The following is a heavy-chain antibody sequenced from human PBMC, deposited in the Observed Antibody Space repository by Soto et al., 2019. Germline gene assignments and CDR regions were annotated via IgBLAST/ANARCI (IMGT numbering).Heavy chain of an antibody. D-gene: IGHD2-21*02. CDR2: VHYSGSI. V-gene: IGHV4-30-4*08. J-gene: IGHJ6*04. CDR3: VSEDDGGDRESYGLDV. Sequence: SETLSLTCTVSGGSISYEYYHWTWIRQSPGKGLEWIGYVHYSGSIMYNPSFKSRVTISVDTSKNQFSLHLSSVTAADTAVFFCVSEDDGGDRESYGLDVWGKGTTVTVFS. CDR1: GGSISYEYYH.